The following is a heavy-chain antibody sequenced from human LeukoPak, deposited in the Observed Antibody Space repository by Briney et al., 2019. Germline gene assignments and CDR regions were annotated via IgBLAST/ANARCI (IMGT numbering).Heavy chain of an antibody. CDR1: GFTFSSYA. CDR2: ISGSGGST. V-gene: IGHV3-23*01. Sequence: GGSLRLSCAASGFTFSSYAMSWVRQAPGKGLEWVSAISGSGGSTYYADSVKGRFTVSRDNSKNTLYLQVKSLRAEDTAVYYCAKGGGYEAQYYYYYLDVWGKGTTVTISS. CDR3: AKGGGYEAQYYYYYLDV. D-gene: IGHD5-12*01. J-gene: IGHJ6*03.